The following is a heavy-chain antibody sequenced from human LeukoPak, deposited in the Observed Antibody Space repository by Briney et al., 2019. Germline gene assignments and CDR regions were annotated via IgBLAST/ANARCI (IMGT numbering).Heavy chain of an antibody. CDR3: ARTSGRGSVDPGTSGYVDS. Sequence: PSETLSLTCTVSGGSISSSGSYWDWIRQPPGKGLEWIGSVYYSGNTYYKSSLESRVTISVDTSNNRFSLKLNSVTAADTGTYYCARTSGRGSVDPGTSGYVDSWGQGSLVTVSS. V-gene: IGHV4-39*01. CDR2: VYYSGNT. CDR1: GGSISSSGSY. D-gene: IGHD3-22*01. J-gene: IGHJ4*02.